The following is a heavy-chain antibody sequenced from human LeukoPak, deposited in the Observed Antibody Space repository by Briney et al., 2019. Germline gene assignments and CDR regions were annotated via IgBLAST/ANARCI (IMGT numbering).Heavy chain of an antibody. CDR1: GYTFTSYG. CDR2: ISAYNGNT. V-gene: IGHV1-18*01. D-gene: IGHD6-13*01. Sequence: ASVKVSCKASGYTFTSYGISWVRQAPGQGLEWMGWISAYNGNTNYAQKLQGRVTMTTDTSTSTAYMELRSLRSDDTAVYYCARGSSSWGGLANWFDPWGRGTLVTVSS. J-gene: IGHJ5*02. CDR3: ARGSSSWGGLANWFDP.